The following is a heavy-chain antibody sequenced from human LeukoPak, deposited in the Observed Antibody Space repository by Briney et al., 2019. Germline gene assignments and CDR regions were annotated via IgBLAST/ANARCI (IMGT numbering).Heavy chain of an antibody. CDR1: GYAFTSYG. D-gene: IGHD3-10*01. J-gene: IGHJ6*02. V-gene: IGHV1-18*01. CDR3: ARDIIISTYYYGMDV. CDR2: ISTYNGNT. Sequence: GASVKVSCKASGYAFTSYGISWVRQAPGQGLEWMGWISTYNGNTNYAQKLQGRVTMTTDTSTSTAYMELRSLRSDDTAVYYCARDIIISTYYYGMDVWGQGTTVTVSS.